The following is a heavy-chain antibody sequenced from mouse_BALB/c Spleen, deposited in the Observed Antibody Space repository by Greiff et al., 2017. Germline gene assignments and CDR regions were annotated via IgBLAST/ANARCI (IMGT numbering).Heavy chain of an antibody. D-gene: IGHD2-2*01. J-gene: IGHJ2*01. Sequence: QQRPGQGLEWIGWIYPGDGSTKYNEKFKGKATLTADKSSSTAYMQLSSLTSDDSAVYFCARLGYDGGDWGQGTTLTVSS. V-gene: IGHV1S56*01. CDR3: ARLGYDGGD. CDR2: IYPGDGST.